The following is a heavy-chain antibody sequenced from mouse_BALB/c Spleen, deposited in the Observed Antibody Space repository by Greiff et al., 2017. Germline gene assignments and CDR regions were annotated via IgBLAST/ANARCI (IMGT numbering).Heavy chain of an antibody. D-gene: IGHD2-3*01. CDR3: ARTLYDGYYDYYAMDY. J-gene: IGHJ4*01. CDR1: GFTFSSYG. CDR2: ISSGGGNT. Sequence: EVQRVESGGDLVKPGGSLKLSCAASGFTFSSYGMSWVRQTPEKRLEWVATISSGGGNTYYPDSVKGRFTISRDNAKNNLYLQMSSLRSEDTALYYCARTLYDGYYDYYAMDYWGQGTSVTVSS. V-gene: IGHV5-9*03.